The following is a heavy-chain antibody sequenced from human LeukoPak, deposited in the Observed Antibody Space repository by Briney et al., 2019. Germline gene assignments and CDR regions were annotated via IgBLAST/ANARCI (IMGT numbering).Heavy chain of an antibody. CDR2: ISGSGGST. Sequence: HPGGSLRLSCAASGFTFGSYAMSWVRQAPGKGLEWVSAISGSGGSTYYADSVKGRFTISRDNSKNTLYLQMNSLRAEDTAVYYCAKEQWLVELNWFDPWGQGTLVTVSS. V-gene: IGHV3-23*01. CDR3: AKEQWLVELNWFDP. CDR1: GFTFGSYA. D-gene: IGHD6-19*01. J-gene: IGHJ5*02.